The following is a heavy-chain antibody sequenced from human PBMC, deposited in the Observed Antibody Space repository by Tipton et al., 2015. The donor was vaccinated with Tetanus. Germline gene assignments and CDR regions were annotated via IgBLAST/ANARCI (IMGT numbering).Heavy chain of an antibody. CDR3: AKMAASWYLGYFDY. Sequence: SLRLSCAASGFSFSTYAMSWVRQVPGKGLEWVSVISGSDGSTYYADSVKGRFTISRDNSKNMLYLQMSSLSAEDTAVYYCAKMAASWYLGYFDYWGQGSLVTVSS. CDR2: ISGSDGST. J-gene: IGHJ4*02. V-gene: IGHV3-23*01. CDR1: GFSFSTYA. D-gene: IGHD6-13*01.